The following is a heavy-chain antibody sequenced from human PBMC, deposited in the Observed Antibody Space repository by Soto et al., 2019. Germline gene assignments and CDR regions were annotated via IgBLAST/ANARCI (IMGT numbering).Heavy chain of an antibody. D-gene: IGHD5-18*01. CDR3: ARNSGYNYGKRIDL. CDR1: GFSLISFP. Sequence: GGSLRLSCAASGFSLISFPVHWVRQAPGKGLEWVALISKDGTYKYYADSVKGRFTISRDDTKSTVFLQMNGLSAEDTALYHCARNSGYNYGKRIDLWGLGTPVTVSS. V-gene: IGHV3-30*14. J-gene: IGHJ4*02. CDR2: ISKDGTYK.